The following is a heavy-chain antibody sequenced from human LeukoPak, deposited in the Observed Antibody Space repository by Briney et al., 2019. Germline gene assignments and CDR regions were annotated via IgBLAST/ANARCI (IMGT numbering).Heavy chain of an antibody. Sequence: GTLRLSCAASGFTFSSYGMSWVRQPPGKGLEWIASVHYSGATYYNPSLKSRVTISVDTSKNHSSLKLSSVTAADTAVYFCAREVLGTVTSVDYWGQGTLVTVSS. CDR2: VHYSGAT. V-gene: IGHV4-39*07. CDR1: GFTFSSYG. CDR3: AREVLGTVTSVDY. D-gene: IGHD4-17*01. J-gene: IGHJ4*02.